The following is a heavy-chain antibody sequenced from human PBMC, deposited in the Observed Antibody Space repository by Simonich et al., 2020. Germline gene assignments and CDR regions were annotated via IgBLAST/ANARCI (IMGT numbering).Heavy chain of an antibody. V-gene: IGHV3-48*03. Sequence: EVQLVESGGGLVQPGGSLRISCAASGFTFSSYEMNWVRQAPGKGLEWVSYISSSGSTIYYEDSVKGRFTISRDNAKNSLYLQMNSLRAEDTAVYYCARDFRLQLVEIGTYYYYGMDVWGQGTTVTVSS. CDR2: ISSSGSTI. D-gene: IGHD6-6*01. CDR1: GFTFSSYE. J-gene: IGHJ6*02. CDR3: ARDFRLQLVEIGTYYYYGMDV.